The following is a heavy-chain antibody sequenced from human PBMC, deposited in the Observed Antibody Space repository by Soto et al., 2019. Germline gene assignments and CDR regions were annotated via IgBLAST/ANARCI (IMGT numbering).Heavy chain of an antibody. CDR3: ARLGYCSSSSCYYGWFDT. CDR1: GFTFSNYW. J-gene: IGHJ5*02. D-gene: IGHD2-2*01. CDR2: IKQDGSDK. Sequence: EVQLVEPGGGLVQPGGSLRLSCAVSGFTFSNYWMSWVRQAPGKGLEWVANIKQDGSDKYYVDSVKGRFTISRDNAKNSLYVQMNSLRAEDTAVYYCARLGYCSSSSCYYGWFDTWGQGSLVTVSS. V-gene: IGHV3-7*03.